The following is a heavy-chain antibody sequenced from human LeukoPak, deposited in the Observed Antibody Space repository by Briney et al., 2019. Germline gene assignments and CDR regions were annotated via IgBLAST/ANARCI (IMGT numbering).Heavy chain of an antibody. V-gene: IGHV1-2*06. J-gene: IGHJ6*03. CDR3: ARGYSSGWYPNYYYYMDV. CDR2: INPNSGGT. Sequence: ASVKVSCKASGYTFTGYCMHWVRQAPGQGLEWMGRINPNSGGTNYAQKFQGRVTMTRDTSISTAYMELSRLRSVDTAVYYCARGYSSGWYPNYYYYMDVWGKGTTVTVSS. D-gene: IGHD6-19*01. CDR1: GYTFTGYC.